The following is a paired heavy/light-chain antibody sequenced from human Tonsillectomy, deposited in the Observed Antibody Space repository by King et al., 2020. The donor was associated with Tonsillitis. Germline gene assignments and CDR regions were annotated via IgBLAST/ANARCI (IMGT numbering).Heavy chain of an antibody. Sequence: QVQLVESGGGVVQPGRSLRLSCAASGFTFSSYGMHWVRQAPGKGLEWVAVISFDGSIEYYADSVKGRFTISRDNSKNTLYLQMFSLRTEDTAVYYCAKPAREAAGTYFDYWGQGALVTVSS. J-gene: IGHJ4*02. V-gene: IGHV3-30*18. CDR2: ISFDGSIE. D-gene: IGHD6-19*01. CDR1: GFTFSSYG. CDR3: AKPAREAAGTYFDY.
Light chain of an antibody. V-gene: IGLV3-25*02. J-gene: IGLJ2*01. CDR1: ALPKQY. Sequence: SYELTQSPSVSVSPGQTARITCSGDALPKQYAYWYQQKPGQAPVLVTYKDSERPSGIPERFSGSSSGTTVTLTISGVQAEDEADYHCQSADRFGDVVFGGGTKLTVL. CDR3: QSADRFGDVV. CDR2: KDS.